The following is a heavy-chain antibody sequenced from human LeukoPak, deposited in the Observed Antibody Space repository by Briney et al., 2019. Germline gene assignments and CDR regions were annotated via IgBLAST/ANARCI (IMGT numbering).Heavy chain of an antibody. CDR3: ASAEGANSIDY. Sequence: GGSLRLSCAASGFTFSDYYMSWIRQAPGKGLEWVSYIGSSGSTIYYADSVKGRFTISRDNAKNSLYLQMNSLRAEDTAVYYCASAEGANSIDYWGQGTLVTVSS. CDR1: GFTFSDYY. V-gene: IGHV3-11*04. D-gene: IGHD4/OR15-4a*01. J-gene: IGHJ4*02. CDR2: IGSSGSTI.